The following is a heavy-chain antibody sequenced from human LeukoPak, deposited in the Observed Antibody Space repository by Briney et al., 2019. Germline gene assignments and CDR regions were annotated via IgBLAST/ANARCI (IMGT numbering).Heavy chain of an antibody. J-gene: IGHJ4*02. CDR1: GFTFRNSW. D-gene: IGHD3-22*01. CDR3: AQAGSSVFWD. CDR2: IEVDGSEK. Sequence: GGSLRLSCAASGFTFRNSWMSWVRQAPGKGLEWVANIEVDGSEKYYVDSVERRFDISRDNAKNSLYLQMNSLRGEDTAVYYCAQAGSSVFWDWGQGTLVTVSS. V-gene: IGHV3-7*01.